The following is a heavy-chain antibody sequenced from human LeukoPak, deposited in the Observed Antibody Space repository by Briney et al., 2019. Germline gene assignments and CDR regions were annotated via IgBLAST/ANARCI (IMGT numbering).Heavy chain of an antibody. V-gene: IGHV3-64*01. D-gene: IGHD2-21*02. CDR3: ARGKGIYCGGDCSALDY. CDR1: GFTFSTYA. J-gene: IGHJ4*02. Sequence: GGSLRLSCAASGFTFSTYAMHWVRQAPGKGLEYVSAINTNGGNTYYANSVKGRFTISRDNSKNTLFLQMGSLRAEDVAVYYCARGKGIYCGGDCSALDYWGQGALVTVSS. CDR2: INTNGGNT.